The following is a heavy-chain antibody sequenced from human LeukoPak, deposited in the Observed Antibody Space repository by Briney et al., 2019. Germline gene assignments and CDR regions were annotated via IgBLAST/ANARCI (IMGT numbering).Heavy chain of an antibody. CDR1: ELTFSSYW. J-gene: IGHJ4*02. D-gene: IGHD1-1*01. Sequence: GGSLRLSCVVSELTFSSYWMIWVRQAPGKGLESVAIVNEDGSAKYYLDSVKGRFTISRDNARNSLYLEMNSLRAEDTAVYYCARDYWRSIDHWGQGTLVTVSS. V-gene: IGHV3-7*01. CDR3: ARDYWRSIDH. CDR2: VNEDGSAK.